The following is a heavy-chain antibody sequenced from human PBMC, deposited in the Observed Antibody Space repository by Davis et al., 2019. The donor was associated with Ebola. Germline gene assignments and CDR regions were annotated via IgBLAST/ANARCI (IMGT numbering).Heavy chain of an antibody. CDR3: ARFHCSSTSCHRMDV. V-gene: IGHV1-18*01. CDR2: ISAYNGNT. CDR1: GYTFTSYG. Sequence: ASVKVSCKASGYTFTSYGISWVRQAPGQGLEWMGWISAYNGNTNYAQKLQGRVTMTTDTSTSTAYMELRSLRSDDTAVYYCARFHCSSTSCHRMDVWGQGTTVTVSS. J-gene: IGHJ6*02. D-gene: IGHD2-2*01.